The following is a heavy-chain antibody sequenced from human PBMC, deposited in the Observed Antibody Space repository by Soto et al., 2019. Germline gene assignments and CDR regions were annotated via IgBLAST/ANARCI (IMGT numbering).Heavy chain of an antibody. J-gene: IGHJ6*02. Sequence: QVQLQESGPGLVKPSGTLSLTCAVSGGSISSSNWWSWVRQPPGKGLEWIGEIYHSGSTNYNPSLXXRXXIAVDKSNNQFSLKLSSVTAADTAVYYCARVVGGYYSGMDVWGQGTTVTVSS. CDR1: GGSISSSNW. D-gene: IGHD2-2*01. CDR2: IYHSGST. CDR3: ARVVGGYYSGMDV. V-gene: IGHV4-4*02.